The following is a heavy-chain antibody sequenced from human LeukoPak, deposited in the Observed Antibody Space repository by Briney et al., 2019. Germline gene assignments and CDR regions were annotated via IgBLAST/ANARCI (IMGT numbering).Heavy chain of an antibody. CDR2: IKQDGSDK. CDR1: GFTFSSSW. CDR3: ARHSSGSYYAY. Sequence: PGGSLRLSCAASGFTFSSSWMSWVRQAPGKGLEWVAHIKQDGSDKYYLDSVKGRFTISRDNARNSLFLRLNSLRVEDTAMYYCARHSSGSYYAYWGQGTLVTVSS. J-gene: IGHJ4*02. V-gene: IGHV3-7*01. D-gene: IGHD3-10*01.